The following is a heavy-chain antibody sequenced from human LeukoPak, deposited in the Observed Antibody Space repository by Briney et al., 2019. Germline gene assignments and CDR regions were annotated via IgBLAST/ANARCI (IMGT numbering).Heavy chain of an antibody. V-gene: IGHV3-74*01. CDR3: ARSRYCSSTSCYSPLDY. D-gene: IGHD2-2*02. Sequence: GGSLRLSCAASGFTFSSYWMHWVRQAPGKGLVWVSRINSDGSSTSYADSVKGRFTISRDNAKNTLYLQMNSLRAEDTAVYYCARSRYCSSTSCYSPLDYWGQGILVTVSS. CDR1: GFTFSSYW. CDR2: INSDGSST. J-gene: IGHJ4*02.